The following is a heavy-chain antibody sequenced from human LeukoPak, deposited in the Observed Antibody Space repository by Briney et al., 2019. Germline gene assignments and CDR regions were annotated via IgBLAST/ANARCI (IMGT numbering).Heavy chain of an antibody. D-gene: IGHD5-12*01. CDR1: GYTFTSYD. Sequence: LRASVKVSCKASGYTFTSYDINWVRQATGQGLEWMGWMNPNSGNTGYAQKFQGRVTMTRNTSISTAYMELSSLRSEDTAVYYCARAFGVATIEIDYWGQGTLVTVSS. J-gene: IGHJ4*02. CDR3: ARAFGVATIEIDY. V-gene: IGHV1-8*01. CDR2: MNPNSGNT.